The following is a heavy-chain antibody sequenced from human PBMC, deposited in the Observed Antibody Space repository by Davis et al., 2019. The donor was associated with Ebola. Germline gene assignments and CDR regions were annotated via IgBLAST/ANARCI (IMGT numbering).Heavy chain of an antibody. J-gene: IGHJ4*02. CDR3: AKEGDTYYYDSSGYLFDY. CDR1: GFTFSSYS. CDR2: ISGSGGST. V-gene: IGHV3-23*01. Sequence: PGGSLRLSCAASGFTFSSYSMNWVRQAPGKGLEWVSAISGSGGSTYYADSVKGRFTISRDNSKNTLYLQMNSLRAEDTAVYYCAKEGDTYYYDSSGYLFDYWGQGTLVTVSS. D-gene: IGHD3-22*01.